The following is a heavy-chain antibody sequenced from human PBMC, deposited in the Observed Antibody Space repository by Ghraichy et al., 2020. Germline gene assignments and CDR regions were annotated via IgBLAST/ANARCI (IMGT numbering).Heavy chain of an antibody. CDR2: ISAYNGNT. CDR3: ARATVPAAIHYYYYYMDV. D-gene: IGHD2-2*01. V-gene: IGHV1-18*01. J-gene: IGHJ6*03. Sequence: ASVKVSCKASGYTFTSYGISWVRQAPGQGLEWMGWISAYNGNTNYAQKLQGRVTMTTDTSTSTAYMELRSLGSDDTAVYYCARATVPAAIHYYYYYMDVWGKGTTVTVSS. CDR1: GYTFTSYG.